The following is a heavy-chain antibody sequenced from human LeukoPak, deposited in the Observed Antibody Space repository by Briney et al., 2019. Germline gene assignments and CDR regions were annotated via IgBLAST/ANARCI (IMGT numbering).Heavy chain of an antibody. Sequence: PGGSLRLSCAASGFTFSSYAMSWVRQAPGKGLEWVSAISGSGGSTYYADSVKGRFAISKDNSKNTLYLQMNSLRAEDTAVYYCAKQSSIIAAAGTDYWGRGTLVTVSS. D-gene: IGHD6-13*01. CDR2: ISGSGGST. CDR3: AKQSSIIAAAGTDY. J-gene: IGHJ4*02. CDR1: GFTFSSYA. V-gene: IGHV3-23*01.